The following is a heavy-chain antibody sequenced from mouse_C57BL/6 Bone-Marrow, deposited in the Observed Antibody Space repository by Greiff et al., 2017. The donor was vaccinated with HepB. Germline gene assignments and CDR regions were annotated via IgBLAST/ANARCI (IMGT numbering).Heavy chain of an antibody. J-gene: IGHJ3*01. Sequence: VQRVESGAELAKPGASVKLSCKASGYTFTSYWMHWVKQRPGQGLEWIGYINPSSGYTKYNQKFKDKATLTADKSCSTGYMQMSSLTYEDSAVYYSAGPYDYDEGWFAYWGQGPRVTVSA. CDR3: AGPYDYDEGWFAY. D-gene: IGHD2-4*01. V-gene: IGHV1-7*01. CDR1: GYTFTSYW. CDR2: INPSSGYT.